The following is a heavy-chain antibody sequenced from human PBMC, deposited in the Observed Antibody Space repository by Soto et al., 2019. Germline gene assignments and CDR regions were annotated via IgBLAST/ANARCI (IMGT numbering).Heavy chain of an antibody. Sequence: GGSLRLSCAASGFTFSSYAMSWVRQAPGKGLEWVSAISGSGGSTYYADSVKGRFTISRDNSKNTLYLQMNSLRAEDTAVYYCAKALDCTNGVCASLDYWGQGTLVTVSS. CDR3: AKALDCTNGVCASLDY. D-gene: IGHD2-8*01. CDR2: ISGSGGST. J-gene: IGHJ4*02. CDR1: GFTFSSYA. V-gene: IGHV3-23*01.